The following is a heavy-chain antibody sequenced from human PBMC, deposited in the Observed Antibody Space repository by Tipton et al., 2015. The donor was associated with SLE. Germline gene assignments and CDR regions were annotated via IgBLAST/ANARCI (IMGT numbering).Heavy chain of an antibody. CDR3: ARDLNWDYYFDY. J-gene: IGHJ4*02. V-gene: IGHV3-48*03. CDR1: GFTFSSYE. Sequence: LRLSCAASGFTFSSYEMNWVRQAPGKGLEWVSYISSSGSTIYYADSVKGRFTISRDNAKNSLYLQMNSLRAEDTAVYYCARDLNWDYYFDYWGQGTLVTVSS. D-gene: IGHD7-27*01. CDR2: ISSSGSTI.